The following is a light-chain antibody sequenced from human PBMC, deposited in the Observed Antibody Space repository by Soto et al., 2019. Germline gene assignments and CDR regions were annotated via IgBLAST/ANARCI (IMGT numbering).Light chain of an antibody. J-gene: IGLJ1*01. CDR3: SSYAGSSNV. V-gene: IGLV2-8*01. CDR2: EVN. CDR1: SSDVGGYNY. Sequence: QSLLTQPPSASVSPGQSVAISCTGTSSDVGGYNYVSWYQQHPGKAPKLMIYEVNKRPSGVPDRFSGSKSGNTASLTVSGLQAEDEADYYCSSYAGSSNVFGTGSKVTAL.